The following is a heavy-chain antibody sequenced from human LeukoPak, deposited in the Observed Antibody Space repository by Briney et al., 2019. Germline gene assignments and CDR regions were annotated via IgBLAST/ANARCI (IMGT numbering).Heavy chain of an antibody. CDR2: ISFSSGTV. CDR1: GFTFSDYY. CDR3: SKKGQADDDGKPD. V-gene: IGHV3-11*01. J-gene: IGHJ4*02. Sequence: GGSLRLSCVASGFTFSDYYMSWVRQAPGKGLEWISCISFSSGTVFYADSVKGRFTISRDNSKNTLYLQMNSLRAEDTAVYYCSKKGQADDDGKPDWGQGTLVTVS. D-gene: IGHD1-1*01.